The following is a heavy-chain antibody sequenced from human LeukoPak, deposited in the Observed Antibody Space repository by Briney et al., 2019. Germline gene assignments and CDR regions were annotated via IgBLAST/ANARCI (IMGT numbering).Heavy chain of an antibody. V-gene: IGHV3-74*01. CDR2: INSDGSST. J-gene: IGHJ5*02. CDR1: GFTFSSYW. Sequence: GGSLRLSCAASGFTFSSYWMHWVRQAPGKGLVWVSRINSDGSSTSYADSVKGRFTISRDNAKNTLYLQMNSLRAEDTAVYYCARELLHYDSSGYYRVNWFDPWGQGTLVTVSS. D-gene: IGHD3-22*01. CDR3: ARELLHYDSSGYYRVNWFDP.